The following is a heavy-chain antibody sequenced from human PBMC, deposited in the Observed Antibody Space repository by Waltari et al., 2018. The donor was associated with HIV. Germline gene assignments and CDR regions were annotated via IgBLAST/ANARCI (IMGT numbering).Heavy chain of an antibody. V-gene: IGHV3-23*01. CDR3: AKDCYDSSGYYDY. CDR2: ISGSGGST. CDR1: VLTLISFS. Sequence: EVQLLESGGGLVQPGGSTTLSCAASVLTLISFSITWVRQAPGKGLEWVSAISGSGGSTYYADSVKGRFTISRDNSKNTLYLQMNSLRAEDTAVYYCAKDCYDSSGYYDYWGQGTLVTVSS. J-gene: IGHJ4*02. D-gene: IGHD3-22*01.